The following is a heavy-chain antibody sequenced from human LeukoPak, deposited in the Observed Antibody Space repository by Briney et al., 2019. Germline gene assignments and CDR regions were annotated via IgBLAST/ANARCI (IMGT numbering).Heavy chain of an antibody. Sequence: ASVKVSCKASGYTFTSYGISWERQAPGQGLEWMGWISAYNGNTDYAQKLQGRVTMTTDTSTSTAYMVLRSLRSDDTAVYYCARGSGTYLAEYYFDYWGQGTLVTVSS. V-gene: IGHV1-18*01. CDR1: GYTFTSYG. D-gene: IGHD1-26*01. CDR3: ARGSGTYLAEYYFDY. CDR2: ISAYNGNT. J-gene: IGHJ4*02.